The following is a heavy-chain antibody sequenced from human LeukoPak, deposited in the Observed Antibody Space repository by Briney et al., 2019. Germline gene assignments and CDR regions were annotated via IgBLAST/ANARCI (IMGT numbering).Heavy chain of an antibody. CDR1: GGSISSGGYY. Sequence: SETLSLTCTVSGGSISSGGYYWSWIRQHPGKGLEWIGYIYYSGSTYYNPSLKSRVTISVDTSKNQFSLKLSSVTAADTAVYYCARDRGAGTTYWFDPWAREPWSPSPQ. J-gene: IGHJ5*02. CDR2: IYYSGST. CDR3: ARDRGAGTTYWFDP. D-gene: IGHD1-7*01. V-gene: IGHV4-31*03.